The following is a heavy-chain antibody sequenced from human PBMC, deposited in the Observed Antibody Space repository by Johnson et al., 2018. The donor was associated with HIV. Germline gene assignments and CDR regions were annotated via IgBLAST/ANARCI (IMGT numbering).Heavy chain of an antibody. CDR1: GFTFSTYW. Sequence: EVQLVESGGGLVQPGGSLRLSCAASGFTFSTYWMNWVRQATGKGLEWLANINQDGSAKYSVDSLKGRFTISRDNAKNTLYLQMNSLRAEDTAVYYCASFWATGAFDIWGQGTMVTVSS. CDR2: INQDGSAK. D-gene: IGHD3-10*01. V-gene: IGHV3-7*02. CDR3: ASFWATGAFDI. J-gene: IGHJ3*02.